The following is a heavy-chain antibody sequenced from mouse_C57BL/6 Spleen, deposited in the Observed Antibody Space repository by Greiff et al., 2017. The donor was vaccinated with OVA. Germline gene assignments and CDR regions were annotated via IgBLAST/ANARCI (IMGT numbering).Heavy chain of an antibody. Sequence: EVQLQQSGPELVKPGASVKIPCKASGYTFTDYNMDWVKQSHGKSLEWIGDINPNNGGTIYNQKFKGKATLTVDKSSSTAYMELRSLTSEDTAVYYCARSDYDYDYFDYWGQGTTLTVSS. CDR2: INPNNGGT. CDR1: GYTFTDYN. J-gene: IGHJ2*01. D-gene: IGHD2-4*01. V-gene: IGHV1-18*01. CDR3: ARSDYDYDYFDY.